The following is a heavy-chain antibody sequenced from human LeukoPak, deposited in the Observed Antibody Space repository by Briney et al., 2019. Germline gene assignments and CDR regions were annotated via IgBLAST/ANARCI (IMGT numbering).Heavy chain of an antibody. D-gene: IGHD1-26*01. CDR3: ARGNRGLVGATTFDY. V-gene: IGHV1-2*02. Sequence: ASVKVSCKASGYTFTGYYKHWVRQAPRLGLEWMGWINPNSGDTNYAQKFQGRVTMTRNTSINTAYMDLSRLRSDDTAMYYCARGNRGLVGATTFDYWGQGTLVTVSS. CDR2: INPNSGDT. CDR1: GYTFTGYY. J-gene: IGHJ4*02.